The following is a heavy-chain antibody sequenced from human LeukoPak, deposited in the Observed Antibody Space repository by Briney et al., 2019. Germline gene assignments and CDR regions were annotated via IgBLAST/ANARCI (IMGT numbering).Heavy chain of an antibody. V-gene: IGHV4-39*01. CDR1: GGSISSSSYY. D-gene: IGHD3-16*02. CDR2: IYYSGST. J-gene: IGHJ4*02. Sequence: PSETLSLTCTVSGGSISSSSYYWGWIRQPPGKGLEWIGSIYYSGSTYYNPSLKSRVTISVDTSKNQFSLKLSSVTAADTAVYYCARRNYDYVWGSYRYGYFDYWGQGTLVTVSS. CDR3: ARRNYDYVWGSYRYGYFDY.